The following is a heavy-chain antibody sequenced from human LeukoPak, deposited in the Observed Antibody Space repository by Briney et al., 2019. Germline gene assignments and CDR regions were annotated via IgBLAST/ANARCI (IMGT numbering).Heavy chain of an antibody. CDR3: AKARPYYYDSSGSSAFDY. J-gene: IGHJ4*02. V-gene: IGHV3-30*18. D-gene: IGHD3-22*01. CDR2: ISYDGSNK. Sequence: GGSLRLSCAASGFTFSSYGMHRVRQAPGKGLEWVAVISYDGSNKYYADSVKGRFTISRDNSKNTLYLQMNSLRAEDTAVYYCAKARPYYYDSSGSSAFDYWGQGTLVTVSS. CDR1: GFTFSSYG.